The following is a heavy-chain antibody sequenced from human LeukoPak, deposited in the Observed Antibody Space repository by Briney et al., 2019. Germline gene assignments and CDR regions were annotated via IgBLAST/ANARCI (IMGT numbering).Heavy chain of an antibody. CDR1: SGSIRSGDYY. V-gene: IGHV4-61*08. D-gene: IGHD5-24*01. J-gene: IGHJ4*02. CDR2: VYNSGST. Sequence: SETLSLTCTVSSGSIRSGDYYWSWIRQPPGKGLEWIGYVYNSGSTNYNPSLKSRVTISIEMSKNQFSLKLSSVTAADTAMYYCARGGDAYYFHYWGQGTLVTVSS. CDR3: ARGGDAYYFHY.